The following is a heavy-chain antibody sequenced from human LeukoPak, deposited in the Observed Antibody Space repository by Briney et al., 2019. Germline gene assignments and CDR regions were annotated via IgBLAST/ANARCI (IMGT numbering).Heavy chain of an antibody. Sequence: GRSLRLSCAASGFTFSYYSLNWVRQAPGMGLEWVSSISVSSSYKHYADSVKGRFTISRDNAKNSLYLQMNSLRAEDTAVYYCARDLVNTGMVGFDYWGQGTLVTVSS. CDR2: ISVSSSYK. D-gene: IGHD5-18*01. J-gene: IGHJ4*02. CDR3: ARDLVNTGMVGFDY. CDR1: GFTFSYYS. V-gene: IGHV3-21*01.